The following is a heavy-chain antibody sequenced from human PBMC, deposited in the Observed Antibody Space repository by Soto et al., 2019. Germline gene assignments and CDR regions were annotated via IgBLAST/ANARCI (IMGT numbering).Heavy chain of an antibody. CDR3: ARGRYGDY. Sequence: QVHLVQSGAEVKKPGASVKVSCKGSGYAFTTYGITWVRQAPGQGLEWMGWISAHNGNTNYAQKLQGRVTVTRDTSTTTAYMELRSLRSDDTAVYYCARGRYGDYWGQGALVNVSS. CDR1: GYAFTTYG. J-gene: IGHJ4*02. V-gene: IGHV1-18*01. D-gene: IGHD1-1*01. CDR2: ISAHNGNT.